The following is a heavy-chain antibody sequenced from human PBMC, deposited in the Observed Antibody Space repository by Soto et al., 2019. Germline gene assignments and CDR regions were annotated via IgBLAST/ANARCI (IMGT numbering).Heavy chain of an antibody. Sequence: GGSLRLSCAASGFTFSSYDMHWVRQATGKGLEWVSAIGTAGDTYYPGSVKGRFTISRENAKNSLYLQMNSLRAGDTAVYYCARPSQPYSSGWYYFDYWGQGTLVTVSS. CDR1: GFTFSSYD. CDR2: IGTAGDT. V-gene: IGHV3-13*01. D-gene: IGHD6-19*01. J-gene: IGHJ4*02. CDR3: ARPSQPYSSGWYYFDY.